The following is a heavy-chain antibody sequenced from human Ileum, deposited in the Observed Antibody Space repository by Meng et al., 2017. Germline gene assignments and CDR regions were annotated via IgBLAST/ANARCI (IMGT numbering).Heavy chain of an antibody. CDR3: ATRGNPYLNC. J-gene: IGHJ4*02. CDR2: INVYNGIT. CDR1: GYTLSSDG. Sequence: QGQLVQSGAAVKKPGGSLKVSCDASGYTLSSDGFAWVRQAPEQGLEWMGWINVYNGITNYAQKFQGRVTMTTDTSTRTGYMELTSLTSDDTAIYYCATRGNPYLNCWGQGTLVTVSS. V-gene: IGHV1-18*01.